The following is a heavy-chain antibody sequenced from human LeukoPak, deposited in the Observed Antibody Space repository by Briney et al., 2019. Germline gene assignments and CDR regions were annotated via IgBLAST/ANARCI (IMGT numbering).Heavy chain of an antibody. CDR2: IAYDGSSE. CDR3: ARPTYYYDSSGYSDNWFDP. J-gene: IGHJ5*02. V-gene: IGHV3-30*03. D-gene: IGHD3-22*01. CDR1: GFTFSSHG. Sequence: PGGSLRLSCAASGFTFSSHGMHWVRQAPGKGLEWVAVIAYDGSSEYYVDSVKGRFTISRDSAKNSLYLQMNSLRAEDTAVYYCARPTYYYDSSGYSDNWFDPWGQGTLVTVSS.